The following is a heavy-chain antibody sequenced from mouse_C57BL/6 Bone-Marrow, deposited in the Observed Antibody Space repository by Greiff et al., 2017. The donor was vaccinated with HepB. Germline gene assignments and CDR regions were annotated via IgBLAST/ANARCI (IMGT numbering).Heavy chain of an antibody. CDR3: ASFYYGYEGFAY. CDR1: GFSLTSYG. V-gene: IGHV2-2*01. CDR2: IWSGGST. J-gene: IGHJ3*01. Sequence: QVQLKESGPGLVQPSQSLSITCTVSGFSLTSYGVHWVRQSPGKGLEWLGVIWSGGSTDYNAAFISRLSISKDNSKSQVFFKMNSLQADDTAIYYCASFYYGYEGFAYWGQGTLVTVSA. D-gene: IGHD2-2*01.